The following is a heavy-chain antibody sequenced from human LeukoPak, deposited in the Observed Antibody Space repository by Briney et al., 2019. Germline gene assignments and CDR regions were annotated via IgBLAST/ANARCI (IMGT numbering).Heavy chain of an antibody. Sequence: GGSLRLSCAVSGFTVSSNYMSWVRQAPGKGLEWVSLIYSDGSTYYADSVKSRFTISKDNSKNTLYLQMNRLRADDTAVYYCARDADEVAGLFDYWGHGTLVTVSS. D-gene: IGHD6-19*01. J-gene: IGHJ4*01. V-gene: IGHV3-53*01. CDR1: GFTVSSNY. CDR2: IYSDGST. CDR3: ARDADEVAGLFDY.